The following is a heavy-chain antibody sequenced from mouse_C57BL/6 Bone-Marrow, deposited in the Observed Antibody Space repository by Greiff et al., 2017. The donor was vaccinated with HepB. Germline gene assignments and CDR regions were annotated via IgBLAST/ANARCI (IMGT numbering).Heavy chain of an antibody. CDR3: ARDRYYYAMDY. J-gene: IGHJ4*01. CDR2: INYDGSST. V-gene: IGHV5-16*01. CDR1: GFTFSDYY. Sequence: EVKVEESEGGLVQPGSSMKLSCTASGFTFSDYYMAWVRQVPEKGLEWVANINYDGSSTYYLDSLKSRFIISRDNAKNILYLQMSSLKSEDTATYYCARDRYYYAMDYWGQGTSVTVSS.